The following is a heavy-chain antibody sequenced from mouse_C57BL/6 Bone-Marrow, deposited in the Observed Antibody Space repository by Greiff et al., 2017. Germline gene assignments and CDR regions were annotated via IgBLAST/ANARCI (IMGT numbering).Heavy chain of an antibody. CDR3: ARDPITSPY. CDR2: ISDGGSYT. V-gene: IGHV5-4*01. J-gene: IGHJ2*01. D-gene: IGHD1-1*01. CDR1: GFTFSSYA. Sequence: EVHLVESGGGLVKPGGSLKLSCAASGFTFSSYAMSWVRQTPEKRLEWVATISDGGSYTYYPDNVKGRFTISRDNAKNNLYLQMSHLKSEDTAMYYCARDPITSPYWGQGTTLTVSS.